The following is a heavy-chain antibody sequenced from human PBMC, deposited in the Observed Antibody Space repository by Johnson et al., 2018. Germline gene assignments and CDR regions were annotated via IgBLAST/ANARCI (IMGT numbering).Heavy chain of an antibody. Sequence: EVQLLESGGGLVQPGGSXRLSCAASGFTFNRYAMSWVRQAPGRGLEWVSTFAGTSVNTYSADPVLGRFTTSRYNSKNTLFLQMDSLIAEDTAVYYCAKCPGNSSGWYECFHHWGQGTLVTVSS. CDR2: FAGTSVNT. J-gene: IGHJ1*01. CDR3: AKCPGNSSGWYECFHH. V-gene: IGHV3-23*01. CDR1: GFTFNRYA. D-gene: IGHD6-19*01.